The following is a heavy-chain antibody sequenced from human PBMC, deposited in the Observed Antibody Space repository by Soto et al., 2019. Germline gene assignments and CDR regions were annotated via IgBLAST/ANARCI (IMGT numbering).Heavy chain of an antibody. Sequence: ASVEVCCKASGYTFTSYGMRWVRQAPGQGLEWMGWISAYNGNTNYAQKLQGRVTMTTDTSTSTAYMELRSLRSDDTAVYYCARVRGVDGGYGYWGQGTLVTVSS. V-gene: IGHV1-18*01. D-gene: IGHD5-12*01. CDR2: ISAYNGNT. J-gene: IGHJ4*02. CDR3: ARVRGVDGGYGY. CDR1: GYTFTSYG.